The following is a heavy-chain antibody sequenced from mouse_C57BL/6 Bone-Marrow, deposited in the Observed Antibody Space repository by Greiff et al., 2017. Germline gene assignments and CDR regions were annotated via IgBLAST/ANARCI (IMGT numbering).Heavy chain of an antibody. J-gene: IGHJ1*03. Sequence: EVQLQQSGAELVRPGASVKLSCTASGFNIKDDYMHWVKQRPEQGLEWIGWIDPENGDTEYASKFQGKATITADTSSNTAYLQLSSLTSEDTAVYYCTTLIYYYWYCDVWGTGTTVTVSS. CDR2: IDPENGDT. CDR1: GFNIKDDY. D-gene: IGHD1-1*01. V-gene: IGHV14-4*01. CDR3: TTLIYYYWYCDV.